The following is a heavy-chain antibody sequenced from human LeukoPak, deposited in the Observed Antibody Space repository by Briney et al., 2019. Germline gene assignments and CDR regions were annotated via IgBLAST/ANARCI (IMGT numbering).Heavy chain of an antibody. D-gene: IGHD5-18*01. V-gene: IGHV1-2*06. CDR3: AREYTYGSYFDY. CDR2: INPNSGGA. J-gene: IGHJ4*02. Sequence: ASVKVSCKASGYSFTGYYMHWVRQAPGQGLEWMGRINPNSGGANYAQELQGRVTMTRDTSISTAYMELSRLRSDDTAVYYCAREYTYGSYFDYWGQGTLVTVSS. CDR1: GYSFTGYY.